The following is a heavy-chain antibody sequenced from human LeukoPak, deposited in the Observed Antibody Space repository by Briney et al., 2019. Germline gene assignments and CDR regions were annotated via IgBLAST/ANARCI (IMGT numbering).Heavy chain of an antibody. V-gene: IGHV3-23*01. CDR1: GFTFSSYA. CDR2: ISGGGGST. CDR3: AKDRTIFGVVTQDNWFDP. J-gene: IGHJ5*02. Sequence: GGSLRLSCAASGFTFSSYAMSWVRQAPGKGLDWVSAISGGGGSTYYADSVKGRFTISRDNSKNTLYLQMNSLRAEDTAVYYCAKDRTIFGVVTQDNWFDPWGQGTPVTVSS. D-gene: IGHD3-3*01.